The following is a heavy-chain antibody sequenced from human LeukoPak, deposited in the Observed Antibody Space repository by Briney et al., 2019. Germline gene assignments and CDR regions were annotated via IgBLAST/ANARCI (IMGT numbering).Heavy chain of an antibody. D-gene: IGHD5-24*01. Sequence: GASVKVSCKASGYSFIDYYMRWVRQAPGQGLEWMGWINPKSGDTNYAQKFQDRVTMTTDTSISTAYMELSRLTSDDTAVYYCAPATMTFDYWGQGTLVTVSS. CDR3: APATMTFDY. V-gene: IGHV1-2*02. J-gene: IGHJ4*02. CDR1: GYSFIDYY. CDR2: INPKSGDT.